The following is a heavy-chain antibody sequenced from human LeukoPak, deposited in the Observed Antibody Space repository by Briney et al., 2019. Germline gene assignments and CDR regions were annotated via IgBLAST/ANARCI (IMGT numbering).Heavy chain of an antibody. CDR1: GYTFISYY. J-gene: IGHJ4*02. D-gene: IGHD3-16*02. Sequence: ASVKVSCKASGYTFISYYIHWVRQAPGQGLEWVGWINPNSGGTNYAQKFQGWVTMTRDTSISTAYMELSRLRSDDTAVYYCARETSIRLGELSLSFDYWGQGTLVTVSS. CDR3: ARETSIRLGELSLSFDY. V-gene: IGHV1-2*04. CDR2: INPNSGGT.